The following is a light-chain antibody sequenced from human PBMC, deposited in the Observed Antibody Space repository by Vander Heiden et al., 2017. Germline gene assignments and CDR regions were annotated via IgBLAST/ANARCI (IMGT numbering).Light chain of an antibody. J-gene: IGKJ5*01. Sequence: EIVLTQSPGTLSLSPGERATLSCRATQTLSSTFLAWYHQKPGRAPRLLLYGASNRATGIPDRFSGSGSGTDFTLTITRLEPEDFAVYFCQQYDSSPITFGPGTRLDIK. V-gene: IGKV3-20*01. CDR2: GAS. CDR1: QTLSSTF. CDR3: QQYDSSPIT.